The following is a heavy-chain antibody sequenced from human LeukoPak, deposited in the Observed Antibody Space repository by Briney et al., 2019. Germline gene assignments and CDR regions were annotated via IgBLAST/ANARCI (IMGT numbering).Heavy chain of an antibody. CDR2: ISSSSSYI. D-gene: IGHD6-13*01. CDR3: ARDQFIAAAGRTDY. Sequence: GGSLRLSCAASGFTFSSYSMNWVRQAPGKGVEWVSSISSSSSYIYYADSVKGRFTISRDNAKNSLYLQMNSLRAEDTAVYYCARDQFIAAAGRTDYWGQGTLVIVSS. CDR1: GFTFSSYS. J-gene: IGHJ4*02. V-gene: IGHV3-21*01.